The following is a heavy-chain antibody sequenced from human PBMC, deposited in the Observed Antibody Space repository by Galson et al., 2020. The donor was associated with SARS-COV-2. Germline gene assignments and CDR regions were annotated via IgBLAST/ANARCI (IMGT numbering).Heavy chain of an antibody. J-gene: IGHJ4*02. CDR1: GFTFSSYG. Sequence: GGSLRLSCAASGFTFSSYGMHWVRQAPGKGLEWVAVIWYDGSNKYYADSVKGRFTISRDNSKNTLYLQMNSLRAEDTAVYYCAKDPPGDYTYFDYWGQGTLVTVSS. D-gene: IGHD4-17*01. V-gene: IGHV3-33*06. CDR2: IWYDGSNK. CDR3: AKDPPGDYTYFDY.